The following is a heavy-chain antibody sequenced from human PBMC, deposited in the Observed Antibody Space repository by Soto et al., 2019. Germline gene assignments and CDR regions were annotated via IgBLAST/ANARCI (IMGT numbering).Heavy chain of an antibody. J-gene: IGHJ4*02. D-gene: IGHD6-19*01. Sequence: GGSLRLSCAASGFTFSSYGMHWVRQAPGKGLEWVAVISYDGSNKYYADSVKGRFTISRDNSKNTLYLQMNSLRAEDTAVYYCAKNSWLGFLDAPYYFDYWGQGTLVTVSS. CDR1: GFTFSSYG. CDR3: AKNSWLGFLDAPYYFDY. CDR2: ISYDGSNK. V-gene: IGHV3-30*18.